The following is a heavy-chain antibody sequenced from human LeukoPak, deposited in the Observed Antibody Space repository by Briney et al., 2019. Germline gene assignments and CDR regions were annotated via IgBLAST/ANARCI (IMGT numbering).Heavy chain of an antibody. V-gene: IGHV4-59*08. D-gene: IGHD1-26*01. CDR2: IHYSGST. J-gene: IGHJ4*02. CDR1: GDSISPYY. Sequence: SETLSLTCTVSGDSISPYYWSWIRQPPGKGLEWIGYIHYSGSTNYNPALKSRVTLSVDTSKNQFSLKLGSVTAADTAVYYCARYSGSPPAYDYWGQGTTVTVSS. CDR3: ARYSGSPPAYDY.